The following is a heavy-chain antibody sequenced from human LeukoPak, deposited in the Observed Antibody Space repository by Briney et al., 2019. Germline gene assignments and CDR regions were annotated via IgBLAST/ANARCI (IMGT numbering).Heavy chain of an antibody. D-gene: IGHD2-2*01. CDR1: GFTFSSYW. CDR3: ARGMYHHMDV. Sequence: GSLRLSCAASGFTFSSYWMHWVRQAPGKGLVWVSRINTDGSGTTYADSVKGRFTISRDNAKNTLYLQMNSLRAEDTAVYYCARGMYHHMDVWGQGTTVTVSS. J-gene: IGHJ6*02. CDR2: INTDGSGT. V-gene: IGHV3-74*01.